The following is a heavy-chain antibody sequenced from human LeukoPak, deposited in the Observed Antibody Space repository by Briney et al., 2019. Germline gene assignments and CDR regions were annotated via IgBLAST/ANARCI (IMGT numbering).Heavy chain of an antibody. CDR2: MNPNSGGT. CDR1: GYTFTAYY. CDR3: ARDLTHRRNYDNSGYQIVPAF. Sequence: ASVKVSCKASGYTFTAYYIHWVRQAPGQGLEWMGWMNPNSGGTSHAQKFQGRVTMTRDTSISTAYMELRSLRSDDTAVYYCARDLTHRRNYDNSGYQIVPAFWGQGTLVTVSS. J-gene: IGHJ4*02. V-gene: IGHV1-2*02. D-gene: IGHD3-22*01.